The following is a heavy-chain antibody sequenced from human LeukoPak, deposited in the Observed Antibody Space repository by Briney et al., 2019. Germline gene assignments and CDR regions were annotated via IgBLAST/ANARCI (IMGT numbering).Heavy chain of an antibody. CDR3: ATSELLLRNGYFQH. D-gene: IGHD3-22*01. V-gene: IGHV4-61*05. J-gene: IGHJ1*01. CDR2: IYYSGST. Sequence: SETLSLTCTVSGGSISSSSYYWGWIRQPPGKGLEWIGYIYYSGSTNYNPSLKSRVTISVDTSKNQFSLKLSSVTAADTAVYYCATSELLLRNGYFQHWGQGTLVTVSS. CDR1: GGSISSSSYY.